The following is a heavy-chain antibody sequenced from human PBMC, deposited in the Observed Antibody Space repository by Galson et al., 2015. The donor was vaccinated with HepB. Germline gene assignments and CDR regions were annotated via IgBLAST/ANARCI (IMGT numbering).Heavy chain of an antibody. CDR1: GGSFSGYY. D-gene: IGHD4-11*01. V-gene: IGHV4-34*01. CDR3: ARARQYSNYYYYGMDV. CDR2: INHSGST. Sequence: ETLSLTCAVYGGSFSGYYWSWIRQPPGKGLEWIGEINHSGSTNYNPSLKSRVTISVDTSKNQFSLKLSSVTAADTAVYYCARARQYSNYYYYGMDVWGQGTTVTVSS. J-gene: IGHJ6*02.